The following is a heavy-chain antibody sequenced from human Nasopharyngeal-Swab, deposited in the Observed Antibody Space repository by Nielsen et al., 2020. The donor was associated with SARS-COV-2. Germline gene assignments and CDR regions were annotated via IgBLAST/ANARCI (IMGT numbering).Heavy chain of an antibody. CDR2: IKQGGTQQ. D-gene: IGHD2-2*01. Sequence: GESLKISCAASGFTFSSYWMSWVRQAPGKGLEWVAHIKQGGTQQYYVDSVKGRFTISRDNAKNSLYLQTNSLRADDTAVYYCTRYCSTTSCPRGFDYWGQGTLVTVSS. CDR3: TRYCSTTSCPRGFDY. V-gene: IGHV3-7*01. J-gene: IGHJ4*02. CDR1: GFTFSSYW.